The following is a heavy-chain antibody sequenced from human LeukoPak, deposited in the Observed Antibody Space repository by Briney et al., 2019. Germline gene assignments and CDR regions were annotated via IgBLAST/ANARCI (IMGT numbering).Heavy chain of an antibody. CDR3: ARADIAVAAPSDY. Sequence: ASVKVSCKASGGTFSSYTISWVRQAPGQGLEWMGRIIPILGIANYAQKFQGRVTITADKSTSTAYMELSSLRSEDTAVYYCARADIAVAAPSDYWGQGTLDTVSS. D-gene: IGHD6-19*01. CDR2: IIPILGIA. CDR1: GGTFSSYT. J-gene: IGHJ4*02. V-gene: IGHV1-69*02.